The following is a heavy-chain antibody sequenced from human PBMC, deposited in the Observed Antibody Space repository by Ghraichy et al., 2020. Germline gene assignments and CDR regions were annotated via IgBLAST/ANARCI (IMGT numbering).Heavy chain of an antibody. CDR3: ARARTYYYDRSGFGRQFDY. CDR2: INQDGSST. Sequence: GGSLRLSCAASGFTSSTYWMHWVRQAPGKGLEWVANINQDGSSTYYVDSVKGRFTISRDNAKNPLFLQINSLRADDTALYYCARARTYYYDRSGFGRQFDYWGQGTLVTVSS. V-gene: IGHV3-7*01. D-gene: IGHD3-22*01. CDR1: GFTSSTYW. J-gene: IGHJ4*02.